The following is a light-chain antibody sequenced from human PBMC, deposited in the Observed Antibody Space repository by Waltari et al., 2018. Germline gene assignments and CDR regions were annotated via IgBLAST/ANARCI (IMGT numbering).Light chain of an antibody. CDR2: KAS. CDR3: QQYKTYSPWA. J-gene: IGKJ1*01. V-gene: IGKV1-5*03. Sequence: DIQMTQSPSTLSASIVDTVTITCRASRDISRWLAWYQQKPGKAPNLLISKASTLESGVPSRFNGSGSETQFSLTLSSLQPDDFATYYCQQYKTYSPWAFGQGTKVEIK. CDR1: RDISRW.